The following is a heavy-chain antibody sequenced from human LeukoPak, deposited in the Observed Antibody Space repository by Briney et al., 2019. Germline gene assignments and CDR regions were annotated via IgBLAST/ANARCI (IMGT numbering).Heavy chain of an antibody. J-gene: IGHJ5*02. CDR1: GFTFSSYG. V-gene: IGHV3-30*02. CDR3: AKGPYDFWSGYLNWFDP. CDR2: IRYDGSNK. Sequence: GGSLRLSCAASGFTFSSYGIHWVRQAPGKGLEWVAFIRYDGSNKYYADSVKGRFTISRDNSKNTLYLQMNSLRAEDTAVYYCAKGPYDFWSGYLNWFDPWGQGTLVTVSS. D-gene: IGHD3-3*01.